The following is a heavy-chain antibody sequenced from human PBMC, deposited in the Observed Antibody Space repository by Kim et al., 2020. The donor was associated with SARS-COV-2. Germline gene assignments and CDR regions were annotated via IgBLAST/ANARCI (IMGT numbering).Heavy chain of an antibody. Sequence: GGSLRLSCAASGFTFSSYSMNWVRQAPGKGLEWVSSISSSSSYIYYADSVKGRFTISRDNAKNSLYLQMNSLRAEDTAVYYCARDQWLSITMVRGPPPNAFDIWGQGTMVTVSS. D-gene: IGHD3-10*01. J-gene: IGHJ3*02. V-gene: IGHV3-21*04. CDR1: GFTFSSYS. CDR3: ARDQWLSITMVRGPPPNAFDI. CDR2: ISSSSSYI.